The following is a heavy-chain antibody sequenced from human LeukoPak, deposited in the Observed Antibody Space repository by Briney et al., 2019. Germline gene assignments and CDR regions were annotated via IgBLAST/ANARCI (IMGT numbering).Heavy chain of an antibody. V-gene: IGHV3-48*03. CDR3: ARVMEYYYYYMDV. CDR1: GFTFTNYE. CDR2: ISNSGSII. D-gene: IGHD3-10*01. Sequence: GGSLRLSCAASGFTFTNYEMNWVRQAPGKGLEWVSYISNSGSIIYYADSVKGRFTISRDNAKNSLYLQMNSLRAEDTAVYYCARVMEYYYYYMDVWGKGTTVTISS. J-gene: IGHJ6*03.